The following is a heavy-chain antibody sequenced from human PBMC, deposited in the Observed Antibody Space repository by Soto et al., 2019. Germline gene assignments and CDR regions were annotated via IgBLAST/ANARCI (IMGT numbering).Heavy chain of an antibody. V-gene: IGHV3-30-3*01. J-gene: IGHJ6*02. CDR2: MSYDGSNK. CDR1: GFTFSSYA. Sequence: QVQLVESGGGVVQPGRSLRLSCAASGFTFSSYAMHWVRQAPGKGLEWVAVMSYDGSNKYYADSVKGRFTISRDNSKNTLYLQMNSLRAEDTAVYYCARDPTTTTTYYYYYGMDVWGQGTTVTVSS. D-gene: IGHD1-26*01. CDR3: ARDPTTTTTYYYYYGMDV.